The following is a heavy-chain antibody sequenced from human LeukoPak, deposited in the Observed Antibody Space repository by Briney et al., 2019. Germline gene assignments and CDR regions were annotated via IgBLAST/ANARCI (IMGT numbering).Heavy chain of an antibody. J-gene: IGHJ4*02. Sequence: PGRSLRLSCAASGFAFNNYAVNWVRHTPGEGLEWVSVIGNDGVPTFYADSVKGRFTISRDNSKNTLYLQMNGLRAEDTAIYYCAKEGTTDGNKAFDYWGQGTPVIVSS. D-gene: IGHD4-11*01. V-gene: IGHV3-23*01. CDR1: GFAFNNYA. CDR3: AKEGTTDGNKAFDY. CDR2: IGNDGVPT.